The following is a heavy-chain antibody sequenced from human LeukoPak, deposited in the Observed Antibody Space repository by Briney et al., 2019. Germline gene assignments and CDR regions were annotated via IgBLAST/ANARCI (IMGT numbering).Heavy chain of an antibody. Sequence: GGSLRLSCAASGVTFSSYAMSWVRQAPGQGLEWVSAIIGSGSSTYYADSVKGRFTISRDNSKNTLFLQMNSLRAEDTAVYYCAKDRAQQLVLDFWGQGTLVTVSS. CDR1: GVTFSSYA. D-gene: IGHD6-13*01. CDR3: AKDRAQQLVLDF. CDR2: IIGSGSST. V-gene: IGHV3-23*01. J-gene: IGHJ4*02.